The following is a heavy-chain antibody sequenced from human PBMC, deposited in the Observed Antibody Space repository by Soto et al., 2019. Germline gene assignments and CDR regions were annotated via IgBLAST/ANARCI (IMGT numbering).Heavy chain of an antibody. CDR3: AKDRSLWSPDWYFDL. V-gene: IGHV3-30*18. CDR1: GLTFSRYG. J-gene: IGHJ2*01. Sequence: QVQLVESGGGVVQPGRSLRLSCAASGLTFSRYGMHWVRQAPGKGLEGVALISYDGSNKYYADSVKGRFTISRDNSKNTLYLQMNSLRLEDTAVYYCAKDRSLWSPDWYFDLWGRGTLVTVSS. D-gene: IGHD3-10*01. CDR2: ISYDGSNK.